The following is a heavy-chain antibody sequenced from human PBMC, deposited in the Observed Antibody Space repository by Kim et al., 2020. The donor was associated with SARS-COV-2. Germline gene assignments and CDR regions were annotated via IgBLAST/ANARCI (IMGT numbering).Heavy chain of an antibody. CDR3: ARGEGRDDWLLPSYYGMDV. D-gene: IGHD3-9*01. J-gene: IGHJ6*02. CDR1: GGTFSSYA. V-gene: IGHV1-69*13. CDR2: IIPIFGTA. Sequence: SVKVSCKASGGTFSSYAISWVRQAPGQGLEWMGGIIPIFGTANYAQKFQGRVTITADESTSTAYMELSSLRSEDTAVYYCARGEGRDDWLLPSYYGMDVWGQGTTVTVSS.